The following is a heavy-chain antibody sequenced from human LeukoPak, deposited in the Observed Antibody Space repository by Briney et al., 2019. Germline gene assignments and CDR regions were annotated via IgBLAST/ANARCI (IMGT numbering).Heavy chain of an antibody. CDR1: GYTFTSYG. CDR3: ARVLSGSGSLYYYYYYMDV. J-gene: IGHJ6*03. Sequence: ASVKVSCKASGYTFTSYGISWVRQAPGQGLEWMGWISPYNGNTDYAQKLQGRVTMATDTSTSTAYMELRSLRSDDTAVYYCARVLSGSGSLYYYYYYMDVWGKGTTVTISS. V-gene: IGHV1-18*01. CDR2: ISPYNGNT. D-gene: IGHD6-19*01.